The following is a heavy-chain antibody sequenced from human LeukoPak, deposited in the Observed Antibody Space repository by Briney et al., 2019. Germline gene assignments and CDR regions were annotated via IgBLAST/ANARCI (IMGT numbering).Heavy chain of an antibody. CDR2: ISSSGSTI. CDR1: GFTFGDYY. CDR3: AREGVFGVAPYWYMDD. D-gene: IGHD3-3*01. J-gene: IGHJ6*03. Sequence: GGSLRLSCAASGFTFGDYYMSWIRQAPGKGLEWVSYISSSGSTIYYADSVKGRFTISRDNAKNSLYLQMNSLRAEDTAVYYCAREGVFGVAPYWYMDDWGKGTTVTVSS. V-gene: IGHV3-11*01.